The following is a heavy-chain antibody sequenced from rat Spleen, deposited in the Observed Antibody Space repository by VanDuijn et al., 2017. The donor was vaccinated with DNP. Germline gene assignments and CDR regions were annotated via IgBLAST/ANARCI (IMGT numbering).Heavy chain of an antibody. CDR2: ITNTGDGS. J-gene: IGHJ2*01. CDR3: TSNPHIRTAAPFDY. Sequence: EVQLVESGGGPVQPGRSLKLSCVASGFIFSNYWMTWIRQAPGKGLEWVASITNTGDGSYYPDSVKGRFSISRDNTKSTLYLQLNSLRSEDTATYYCTSNPHIRTAAPFDYWGPGVMVTVSS. V-gene: IGHV5-31*01. CDR1: GFIFSNYW. D-gene: IGHD3-8*01.